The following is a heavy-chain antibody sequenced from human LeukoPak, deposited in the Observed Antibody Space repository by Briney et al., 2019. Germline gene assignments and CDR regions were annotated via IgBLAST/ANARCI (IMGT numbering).Heavy chain of an antibody. V-gene: IGHV3-23*01. Sequence: PGGSLRLSCAASGFTFSSYAMSWVRQAPGKGLEWVSVIRGSGGRTYYADSVKGRFTISRDNSKNTLYVQMNSLRAEDTAVYYCAKDLLAATIDYYFDYWGQGTLVTVSS. CDR1: GFTFSSYA. CDR3: AKDLLAATIDYYFDY. D-gene: IGHD5-12*01. J-gene: IGHJ4*02. CDR2: IRGSGGRT.